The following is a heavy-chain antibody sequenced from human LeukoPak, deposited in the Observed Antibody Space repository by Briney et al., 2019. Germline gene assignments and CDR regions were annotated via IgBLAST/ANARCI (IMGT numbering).Heavy chain of an antibody. CDR1: GYTFSNYG. V-gene: IGHV1-69*04. CDR2: IIPILGIA. Sequence: SVKVSCTASGYTFSNYGISWVRLAPGQGLEWMGRIIPILGIANYAQKFQGRVTITADKSTSTAYMELSSLRSEDTAVYYCARVSPCSSTSCYYADEDFDYWGQGTLVTVSS. J-gene: IGHJ4*02. D-gene: IGHD2-2*01. CDR3: ARVSPCSSTSCYYADEDFDY.